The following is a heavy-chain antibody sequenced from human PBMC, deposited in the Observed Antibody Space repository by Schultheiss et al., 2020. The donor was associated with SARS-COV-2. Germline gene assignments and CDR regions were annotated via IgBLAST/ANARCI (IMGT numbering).Heavy chain of an antibody. CDR3: TRLSPGFCSGGTCYAWYFDL. Sequence: SETLSLTCTVSGGSISSYYWSWIRQPPGKGLEWIGYIYYSGSTYHNPSLKSRVNISVDTSKSQFSLRLTSVTAADTAVYYCTRLSPGFCSGGTCYAWYFDLWGRGTLVTVSS. D-gene: IGHD2-15*01. CDR2: IYYSGST. V-gene: IGHV4-59*08. CDR1: GGSISSYY. J-gene: IGHJ2*01.